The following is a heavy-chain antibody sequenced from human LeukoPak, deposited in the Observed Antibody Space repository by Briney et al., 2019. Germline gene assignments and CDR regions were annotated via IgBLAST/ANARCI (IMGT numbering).Heavy chain of an antibody. CDR1: GFTFRNYG. CDR3: ARDRRATVGRSGESHYFDS. D-gene: IGHD7-27*01. CDR2: IWYDGSIR. Sequence: PGTSLRVSCAASGFTFRNYGMHWVRRAPGKGLEWVAVIWYDGSIRYYADSVKGRFTISRDNSKNTLSLQMNSLRADDTAVYYCARDRRATVGRSGESHYFDSWGQGTLVTVSS. J-gene: IGHJ4*02. V-gene: IGHV3-33*01.